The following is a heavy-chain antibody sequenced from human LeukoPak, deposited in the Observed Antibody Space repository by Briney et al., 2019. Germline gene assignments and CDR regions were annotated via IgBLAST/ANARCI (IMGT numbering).Heavy chain of an antibody. D-gene: IGHD6-13*01. CDR1: GGTFSSYA. CDR2: IIPIFGTA. CDR3: AREEVAAAGTDY. V-gene: IGHV1-69*05. J-gene: IGHJ4*02. Sequence: ASVKVSCKASGGTFSSYAISWVRQAPGQGLEWMGGIIPIFGTANYAQKHQGRVTMTTDTSTSTAYMELRSLRSDDTAVYYCAREEVAAAGTDYWGQGTLVTVSS.